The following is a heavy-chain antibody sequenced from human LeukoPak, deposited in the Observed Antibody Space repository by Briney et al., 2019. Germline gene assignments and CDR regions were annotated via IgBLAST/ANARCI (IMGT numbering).Heavy chain of an antibody. Sequence: GASVKVSCKASGGTFSSYAISWVRQAPGQGLEWMGGIIPIFGTANYAQKFQGRVTITTDESTSTAYMELSSLRSEDTAVYYCARATYGGYDQYYFDYWGQGTLVTVSS. CDR1: GGTFSSYA. CDR3: ARATYGGYDQYYFDY. CDR2: IIPIFGTA. J-gene: IGHJ4*02. D-gene: IGHD5-12*01. V-gene: IGHV1-69*05.